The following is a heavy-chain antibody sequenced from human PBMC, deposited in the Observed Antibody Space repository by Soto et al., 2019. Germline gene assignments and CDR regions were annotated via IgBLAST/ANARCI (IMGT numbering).Heavy chain of an antibody. Sequence: GGSLRLSCAGSGFSFGSYEMHWVRQAPGKGLEWVTFTSYDGSINYYADSVKGRFTISRDNAKNSLYLQMNSLRAEDTAVYYCARTSGYDFSDAFDIWGQGTMVTVSS. CDR2: TSYDGSIN. CDR3: ARTSGYDFSDAFDI. D-gene: IGHD5-12*01. V-gene: IGHV3-30*04. CDR1: GFSFGSYE. J-gene: IGHJ3*02.